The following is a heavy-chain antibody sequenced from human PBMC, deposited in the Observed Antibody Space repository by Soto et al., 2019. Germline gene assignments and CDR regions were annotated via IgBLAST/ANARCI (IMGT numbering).Heavy chain of an antibody. CDR2: ISGSGGST. D-gene: IGHD5-12*01. CDR3: AKEVPYSGYDCPVY. V-gene: IGHV3-23*01. Sequence: GGSLRLSCAASGFTFSSYAMSWVRQPPGEGLEWVSAISGSGGSTYYADSVKGRFTISRDNSKNTLYLQVNSLKAEDTALYDCAKEVPYSGYDCPVYWGQGTLVTVSS. J-gene: IGHJ4*02. CDR1: GFTFSSYA.